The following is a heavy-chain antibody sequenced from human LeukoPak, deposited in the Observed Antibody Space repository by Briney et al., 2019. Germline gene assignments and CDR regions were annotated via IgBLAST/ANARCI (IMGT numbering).Heavy chain of an antibody. CDR2: INPNSGGT. Sequence: VKVSCKASGYTFTGYYMHWVRQAPGQGLEWMGWINPNSGGTNYAHKFQGRVTMTRDTSISTAYMELSSLRSDDSAVYFCSRASTIAAPGAIPNDFWGQGTLVTVSS. V-gene: IGHV1-2*02. CDR3: SRASTIAAPGAIPNDF. D-gene: IGHD6-13*01. CDR1: GYTFTGYY. J-gene: IGHJ4*02.